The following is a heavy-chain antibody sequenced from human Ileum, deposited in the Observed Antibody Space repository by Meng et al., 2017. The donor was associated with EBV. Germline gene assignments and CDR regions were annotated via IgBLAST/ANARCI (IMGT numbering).Heavy chain of an antibody. J-gene: IGHJ4*02. V-gene: IGHV4-4*02. CDR1: GDSISSNSW. CDR3: ARDPIPVPGRNFDY. Sequence: PQGSGPGLVKPSGTLSFTGPVSGDSISSNSWWNWVRQPPGKGLEWIGDIYHSGDSNYNPSLKSRVTISLDNSNNQFSLTLSSVTAADTAVYYCARDPIPVPGRNFDYWGQGTLVTVSS. CDR2: IYHSGDS. D-gene: IGHD6-19*01.